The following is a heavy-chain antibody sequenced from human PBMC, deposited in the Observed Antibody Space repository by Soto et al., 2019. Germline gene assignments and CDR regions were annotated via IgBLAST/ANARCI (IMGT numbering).Heavy chain of an antibody. CDR1: GYNFATHW. Sequence: GESLKISCQGSGYNFATHWIGWVRHKAGKGLEWMGIIFPGDAETRYSPSFQGHITISADKSISIAYLRWSSLKASDTGMYYCATPGGLGMDVWGQGTTVTV. D-gene: IGHD5-12*01. CDR3: ATPGGLGMDV. J-gene: IGHJ6*02. CDR2: IFPGDAET. V-gene: IGHV5-51*01.